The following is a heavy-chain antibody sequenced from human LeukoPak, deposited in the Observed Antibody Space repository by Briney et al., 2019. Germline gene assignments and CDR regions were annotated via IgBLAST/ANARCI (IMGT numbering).Heavy chain of an antibody. CDR1: GGSISSGDYY. J-gene: IGHJ4*02. CDR2: IYCSGST. CDR3: ARVEGGSGWYYFDY. D-gene: IGHD6-19*01. V-gene: IGHV4-30-4*01. Sequence: SETLSLTCTVSGGSISSGDYYWSWIRQPPGKGLEWIGYIYCSGSTYYNPSLKSRVTISVDTSKNQFSLKLSSVTAADTAVYYCARVEGGSGWYYFDYWGQGTLVTVSS.